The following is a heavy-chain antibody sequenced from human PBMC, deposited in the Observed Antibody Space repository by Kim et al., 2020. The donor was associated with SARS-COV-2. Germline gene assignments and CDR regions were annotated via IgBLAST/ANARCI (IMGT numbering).Heavy chain of an antibody. V-gene: IGHV3-23*01. D-gene: IGHD3-3*01. Sequence: YADAVKGRFTIARDNSKNTLYLQMNSLRAEDTAVYYCAGNVLRFLEWFDYWGQGTLVTVSS. CDR3: AGNVLRFLEWFDY. J-gene: IGHJ4*02.